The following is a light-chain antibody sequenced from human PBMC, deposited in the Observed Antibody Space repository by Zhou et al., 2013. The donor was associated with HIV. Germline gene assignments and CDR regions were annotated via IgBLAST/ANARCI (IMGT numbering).Light chain of an antibody. CDR3: QHYDGLPR. V-gene: IGKV1-33*01. Sequence: DIQMTQSPSSLSPSVGDRVTITCQASQDISDYLNWYQQKPGKAPKLLIYDASNLETGVPSRFSGSGSGTDFTLTISSLHPDDIATYYCQHYDGLPRFGPGTRLET. CDR1: QDISDY. CDR2: DAS. J-gene: IGKJ5*01.